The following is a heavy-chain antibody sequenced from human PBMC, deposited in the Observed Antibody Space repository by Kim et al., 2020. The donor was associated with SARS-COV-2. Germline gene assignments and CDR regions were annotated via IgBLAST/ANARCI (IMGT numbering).Heavy chain of an antibody. CDR1: GFTFSNAW. CDR3: TTAPGRGGYSSSWQTPNKPHFDY. V-gene: IGHV3-15*01. CDR2: IKSKTDGGTT. J-gene: IGHJ4*02. D-gene: IGHD6-13*01. Sequence: GGSLRLSCAASGFTFSNAWMSWVRQAPGKGLEWVGRIKSKTDGGTTDYAAPVKGRFTISRDDSKNTLYLQMNSLKTEDTAVYYCTTAPGRGGYSSSWQTPNKPHFDYWGQGTLVTVSS.